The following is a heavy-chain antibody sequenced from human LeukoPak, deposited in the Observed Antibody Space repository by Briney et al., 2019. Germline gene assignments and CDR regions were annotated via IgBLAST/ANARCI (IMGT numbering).Heavy chain of an antibody. Sequence: QPGRSLRLSCAGAGFTFSNYGMHWVRQAPGKGLEWVAVISSDGVNKYSADSVKGRFTISRDNSKNTLYLQMNSLRAADTAVYYCAKGQNYYDGSGYYSTDYWGQGTPVTVSS. CDR1: GFTFSNYG. CDR2: ISSDGVNK. J-gene: IGHJ4*02. CDR3: AKGQNYYDGSGYYSTDY. D-gene: IGHD3-22*01. V-gene: IGHV3-30*18.